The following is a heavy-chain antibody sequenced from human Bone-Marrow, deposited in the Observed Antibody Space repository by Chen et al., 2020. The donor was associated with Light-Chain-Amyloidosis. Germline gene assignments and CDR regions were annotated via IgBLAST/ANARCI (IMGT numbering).Heavy chain of an antibody. Sequence: QVQLLESGPGLVRPSQTLSLTCSVPGGPINSGDYYWTWIRQPPGKGLEWIGYIYSSGSVYYNPSLKSRVSLSLDTSNNLFSLRLTSVTAADTAVYYCARGTGPANEYFDYWGQGTLVTVSS. CDR2: IYSSGSV. D-gene: IGHD2-8*02. CDR3: ARGTGPANEYFDY. J-gene: IGHJ4*02. V-gene: IGHV4-30-4*01. CDR1: GGPINSGDYY.